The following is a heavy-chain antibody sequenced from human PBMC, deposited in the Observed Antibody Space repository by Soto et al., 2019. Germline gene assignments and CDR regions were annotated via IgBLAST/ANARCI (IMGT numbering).Heavy chain of an antibody. D-gene: IGHD5-12*01. Sequence: PSDTLSLTCTVSGGAISASSYYWGWIRQPPGKGLEWIGSMDYSGSTYYNPSLKSRVTISVDTSKNQFSLKLSSLTAANTAVKYLARRQWLPIFECLGQGTLVTVS. J-gene: IGHJ4*02. V-gene: IGHV4-39*01. CDR2: MDYSGST. CDR3: ARRQWLPIFEC. CDR1: GGAISASSYY.